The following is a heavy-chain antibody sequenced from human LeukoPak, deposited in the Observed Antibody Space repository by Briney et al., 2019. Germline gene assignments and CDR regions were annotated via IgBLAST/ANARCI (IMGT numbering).Heavy chain of an antibody. CDR1: GGSFSGYY. V-gene: IGHV4-34*01. CDR3: AREFRITMVRGVLYYYGMDV. Sequence: SETLSLTCAVYGGSFSGYYWSWIRQPPGKGLEWIGEINHSGSTNYNPSLKSRVTISVDTSKNQFSLKLSSVTAADTAVYYCAREFRITMVRGVLYYYGMDVWGQGTTVTVSS. J-gene: IGHJ6*02. D-gene: IGHD3-10*01. CDR2: INHSGST.